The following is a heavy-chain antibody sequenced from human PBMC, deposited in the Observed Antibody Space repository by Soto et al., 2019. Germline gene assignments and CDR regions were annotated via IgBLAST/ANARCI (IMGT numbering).Heavy chain of an antibody. V-gene: IGHV4-61*08. Sequence: SETLSLTCTVSGGSVSSGDYYWSWIRQPPGKGLEWIGYIYYRGSNDYNPSLKSRVTMSVDTSKNQFSLKLSSVTAADTAVYYCARERILGAVRERGFDYWGQGTLVTVSS. D-gene: IGHD1-26*01. CDR2: IYYRGSN. J-gene: IGHJ4*02. CDR1: GGSVSSGDYY. CDR3: ARERILGAVRERGFDY.